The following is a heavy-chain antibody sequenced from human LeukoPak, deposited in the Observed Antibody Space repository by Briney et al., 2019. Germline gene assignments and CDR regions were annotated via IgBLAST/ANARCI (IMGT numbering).Heavy chain of an antibody. CDR1: GFTFDDYS. V-gene: IGHV3-21*01. J-gene: IGHJ6*03. D-gene: IGHD3-3*01. CDR3: ARDRVEWTTRFLVQYYYMDV. CDR2: TSRSSSYI. Sequence: PGGSLRLSCAASGFTFDDYSMTWVRQAPGKGLEWVSSTSRSSSYIYYADSLKGRFTISRDNAKNSLFLQMDSLRAEDTAVYYCARDRVEWTTRFLVQYYYMDVWGKGTTVTVSS.